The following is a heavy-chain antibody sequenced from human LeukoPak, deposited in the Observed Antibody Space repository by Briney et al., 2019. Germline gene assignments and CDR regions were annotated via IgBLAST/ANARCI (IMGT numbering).Heavy chain of an antibody. J-gene: IGHJ6*03. V-gene: IGHV4-38-2*02. CDR1: GYSISSGYY. CDR2: IYHSGST. CDR3: ARESGCTNGVCYPPQYYYYYYYMDV. Sequence: SETLSLTCTVSGYSISSGYYWGWIRQPPGKGLEWIGSIYHSGSTYYNPSLKSRVTISVDTSKNQFSLKLSSVTAADTAVYYCARESGCTNGVCYPPQYYYYYYYMDVWGKGTTVTVSS. D-gene: IGHD2-8*01.